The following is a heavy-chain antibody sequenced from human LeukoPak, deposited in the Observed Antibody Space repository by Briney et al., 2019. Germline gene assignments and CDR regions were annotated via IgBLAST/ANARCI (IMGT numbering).Heavy chain of an antibody. D-gene: IGHD3-9*01. CDR2: IYYSGST. CDR1: GGSVSSGGYY. Sequence: PSETLSLTCTVSGGSVSSGGYYWSWIRQPPGKGLEWIGYIYYSGSTNYNPSLKSRVTISVDTSKNQFSLKLSSVTAADTAVYYCASLNYDILTGWWFDPWGQGTLVTVSS. V-gene: IGHV4-61*08. CDR3: ASLNYDILTGWWFDP. J-gene: IGHJ5*02.